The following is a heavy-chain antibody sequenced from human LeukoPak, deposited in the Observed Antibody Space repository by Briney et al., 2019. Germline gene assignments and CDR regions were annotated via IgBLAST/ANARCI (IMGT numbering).Heavy chain of an antibody. D-gene: IGHD2-2*01. J-gene: IGHJ6*02. CDR1: GSSISSSNW. CDR3: AVHCSSTSCYSKPMDV. V-gene: IGHV4-4*02. CDR2: IYHGGST. Sequence: SETLSLTCAVSGSSISSSNWWSWVRQPPGKGLEWIGEIYHGGSTNYNPSLRSRVTISVDKSKNQFSLKLSSVTAADTAVYYCAVHCSSTSCYSKPMDVWGQGTTVTVSS.